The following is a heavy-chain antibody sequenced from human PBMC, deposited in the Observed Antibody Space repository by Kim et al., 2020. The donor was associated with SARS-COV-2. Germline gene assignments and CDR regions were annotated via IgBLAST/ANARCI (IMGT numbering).Heavy chain of an antibody. Sequence: SETLSLTCTVSGGSISSNTYYWGWIRQPPGKGLEWVGSIYYSGSTYYNPSLKSRVTISVDTSKNQFSLNLTSVTAADTAVYYCARRTVRPEQAGFDYWGQGTLVTVSS. V-gene: IGHV4-39*01. D-gene: IGHD4-17*01. CDR1: GGSISSNTYY. CDR2: IYYSGST. J-gene: IGHJ4*02. CDR3: ARRTVRPEQAGFDY.